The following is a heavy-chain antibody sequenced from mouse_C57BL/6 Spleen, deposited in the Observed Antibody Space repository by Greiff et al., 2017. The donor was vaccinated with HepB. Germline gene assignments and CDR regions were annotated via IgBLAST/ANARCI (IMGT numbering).Heavy chain of an antibody. CDR2: IYPGSGNS. Sequence: VQLQQSGAELVRPGASVKLSCKASGYTFTDYYINWVKQRPGQGLEWIARIYPGSGNSYYNEKFKVKATLTAEKSSSTAYMQLSNLTTEDSAVYFCARDYFDYWGQGTTLTVSS. J-gene: IGHJ2*01. CDR3: ARDYFDY. V-gene: IGHV1-76*01. CDR1: GYTFTDYY.